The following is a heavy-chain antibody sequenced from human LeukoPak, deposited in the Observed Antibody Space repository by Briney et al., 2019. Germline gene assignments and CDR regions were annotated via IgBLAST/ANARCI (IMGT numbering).Heavy chain of an antibody. V-gene: IGHV3-21*01. D-gene: IGHD5-24*01. Sequence: PGGSLRLSCAASGFTFTNYAMTWVRQAPGKGLEWVSSISASGLMTHYADSVKGRFTISGDNAKNSLYLQMNSLRAEDTAVYYCARAAGEMATIRYWGQGTLVTVSS. J-gene: IGHJ4*02. CDR3: ARAAGEMATIRY. CDR1: GFTFTNYA. CDR2: ISASGLMT.